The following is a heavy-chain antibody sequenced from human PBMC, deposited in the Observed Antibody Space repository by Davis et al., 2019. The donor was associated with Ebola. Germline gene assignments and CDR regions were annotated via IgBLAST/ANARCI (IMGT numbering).Heavy chain of an antibody. D-gene: IGHD6-19*01. CDR2: IRSKANSYAT. CDR3: TTPGIAVAGDY. Sequence: GGSLRLSCAASGFTFSGSAMHWVRQASGKGLEWVGRIRSKANSYATAYAASVKGRFTISRDDSKNTAYLQMNSLKTGDTAVYYCTTPGIAVAGDYWGQGTLVTVSS. CDR1: GFTFSGSA. V-gene: IGHV3-73*01. J-gene: IGHJ4*02.